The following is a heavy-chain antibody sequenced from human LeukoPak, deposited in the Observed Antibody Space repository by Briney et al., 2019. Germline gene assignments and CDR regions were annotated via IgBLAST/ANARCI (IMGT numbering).Heavy chain of an antibody. J-gene: IGHJ4*02. V-gene: IGHV3-7*01. D-gene: IGHD2-21*02. CDR1: GFTFSSYW. CDR2: INQDASET. Sequence: GSLRLSRAASGFTFSSYWMSWVRQAPGKGLEWVAKINQDASETYYVDSVKGRFSISRDNAKNSLSLRMNSLRAEDTAVYYCARHRVTHFDYWGQGTLVTVSS. CDR3: ARHRVTHFDY.